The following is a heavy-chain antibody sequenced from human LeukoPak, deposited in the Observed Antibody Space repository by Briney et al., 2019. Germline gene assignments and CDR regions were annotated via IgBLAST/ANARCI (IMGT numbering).Heavy chain of an antibody. J-gene: IGHJ4*02. V-gene: IGHV3-43*02. D-gene: IGHD4-17*01. CDR2: ISGDGGST. Sequence: GGSLRLCCAASGFTFDDYAMHWVRQAPGKGLEWVSLISGDGGSTYYADSVKGRFTISRDNSKNSLYLQMNSLRTEDTALYYCAKDIDYGDYGSCFDYWGQGTLVTVSS. CDR3: AKDIDYGDYGSCFDY. CDR1: GFTFDDYA.